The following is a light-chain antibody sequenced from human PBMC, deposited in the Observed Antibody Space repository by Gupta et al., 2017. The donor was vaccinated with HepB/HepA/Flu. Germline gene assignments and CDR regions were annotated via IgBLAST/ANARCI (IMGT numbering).Light chain of an antibody. CDR3: CSDAGSTHVV. CDR1: NSDVDNYNY. Sequence: PGQSVTISCTGTNSDVDNYNYVSCYQPHPGNAPPLMIYDVTKRPSGVPDRVSGSKSGNTASLTISGLQAEEEADYYCCSDAGSTHVVFGGGTKVTVL. J-gene: IGLJ2*01. CDR2: DVT. V-gene: IGLV2-11*01.